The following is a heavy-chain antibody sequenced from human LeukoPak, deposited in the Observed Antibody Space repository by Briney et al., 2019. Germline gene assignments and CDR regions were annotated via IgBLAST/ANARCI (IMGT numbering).Heavy chain of an antibody. CDR3: ARWSMATNGYYFDY. Sequence: GGSLRLSCAASGFTFSSYSMNWVRQAPGKGLEWVSYISSSSSTIYYADSVKGRFTISRDNAKNSLYLQMDSLRAEDTAVYYCARWSMATNGYYFDYWGQGTLVTVSS. CDR2: ISSSSSTI. J-gene: IGHJ4*02. CDR1: GFTFSSYS. D-gene: IGHD5-24*01. V-gene: IGHV3-48*04.